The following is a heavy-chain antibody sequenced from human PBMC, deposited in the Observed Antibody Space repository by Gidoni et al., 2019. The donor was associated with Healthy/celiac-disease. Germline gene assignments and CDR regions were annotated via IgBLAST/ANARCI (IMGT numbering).Heavy chain of an antibody. Sequence: QVQLQQWGAGLWKPSETLSLTCAVYGGSFSGYYWSWIRQPTGKGLEWIGVSNHSGSTNYNPSLKSRVTISVDTSKNQFSLKLSSVTAADTAVYYCARGGDTAMVRGLDYWGQGTLVTVSS. CDR1: GGSFSGYY. J-gene: IGHJ4*02. V-gene: IGHV4-34*01. CDR2: SNHSGST. CDR3: ARGGDTAMVRGLDY. D-gene: IGHD5-18*01.